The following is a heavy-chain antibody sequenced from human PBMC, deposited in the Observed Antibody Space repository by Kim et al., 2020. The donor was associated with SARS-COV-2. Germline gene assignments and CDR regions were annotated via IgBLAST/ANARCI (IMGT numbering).Heavy chain of an antibody. CDR1: GFTFSNFA. CDR3: AKGERPHCSGTVCYTFDY. D-gene: IGHD2-8*02. CDR2: ITGTGGGGGK. J-gene: IGHJ4*02. Sequence: GGSLRLSCVGSGFTFSNFAMNWVRQAPGKRLEWVSSITGTGGGGGKYFADSVRGRFTISRDYSKNTVYLQMSSLSADDTAMYFCAKGERPHCSGTVCYTFDYWGQGALVTVSS. V-gene: IGHV3-23*01.